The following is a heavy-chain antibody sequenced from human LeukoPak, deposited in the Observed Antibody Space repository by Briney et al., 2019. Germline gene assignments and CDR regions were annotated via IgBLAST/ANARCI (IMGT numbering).Heavy chain of an antibody. J-gene: IGHJ4*02. CDR3: ARHVVVPAASFFYFDY. D-gene: IGHD2-2*01. V-gene: IGHV4-34*01. CDR1: GGSFSGYY. CDR2: INHSGST. Sequence: PSETLSLTCAVYGGSFSGYYWSWIRQPPGKGLEWIGEINHSGSTNYNPSLKSRVTISVDTSKNQFSLKLSSVTAADTAVYYCARHVVVPAASFFYFDYWGQGTLVTVSS.